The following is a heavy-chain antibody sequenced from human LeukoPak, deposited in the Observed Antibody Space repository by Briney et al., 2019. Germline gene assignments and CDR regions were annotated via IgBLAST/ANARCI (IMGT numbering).Heavy chain of an antibody. CDR1: GFTFSTYA. CDR3: ANWIGSSSRDY. Sequence: QSGGSLRLSCAASGFTFSTYAMTWVRQAPGKGLEWVSGINSTGAEIYYADSVRGRFTISRDNSNNALYLQMDSLRAEDTAVYYCANWIGSSSRDYWGQGTLVTVSS. J-gene: IGHJ4*02. V-gene: IGHV3-23*01. D-gene: IGHD6-6*01. CDR2: INSTGAEI.